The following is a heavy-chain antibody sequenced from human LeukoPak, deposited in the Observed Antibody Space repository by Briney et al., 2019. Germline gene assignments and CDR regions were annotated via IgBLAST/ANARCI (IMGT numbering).Heavy chain of an antibody. Sequence: GGSLRLSCAASGFTFDDYAMHWVRQALGKGLEWVSGISWNSGSIGYADSVKGRFTISRDNAKNSLHLQMNSLRAEDTALYYCAKDVTGYYGSGSLDYWGQGTLVTVSS. J-gene: IGHJ4*02. D-gene: IGHD3-10*01. CDR1: GFTFDDYA. V-gene: IGHV3-9*01. CDR3: AKDVTGYYGSGSLDY. CDR2: ISWNSGSI.